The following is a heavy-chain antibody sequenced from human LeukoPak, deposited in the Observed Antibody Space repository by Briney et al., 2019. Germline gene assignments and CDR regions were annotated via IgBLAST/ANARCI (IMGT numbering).Heavy chain of an antibody. CDR3: ATGTLTMVRGVRYYYYYMDV. J-gene: IGHJ6*03. CDR1: GGSISSGDYY. Sequence: SQSLSLTCTVSGGSISSGDYYWSWIRQPPGKGLEWIGYIYYSGSTYYNPSLKSRVTISVDTSKNQFSLKLSSVTAADTAVYYCATGTLTMVRGVRYYYYYMDVWGKGTTVTVSS. D-gene: IGHD3-10*01. CDR2: IYYSGST. V-gene: IGHV4-30-4*08.